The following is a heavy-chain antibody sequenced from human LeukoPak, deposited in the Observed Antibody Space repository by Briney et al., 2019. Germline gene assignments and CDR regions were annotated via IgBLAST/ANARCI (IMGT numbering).Heavy chain of an antibody. D-gene: IGHD2-2*01. CDR2: ISGSGGST. J-gene: IGHJ4*02. CDR3: AKGGGSTSPHDY. V-gene: IGHV3-23*01. CDR1: GYTFSSYA. Sequence: GGSLRLSCAASGYTFSSYAMSWVRQAPGKGLEWVSAISGSGGSTYYADSVKGRFTISRDNSKNTLYLQMNSPRAEDTAVYYCAKGGGSTSPHDYWGQGTLVTVSS.